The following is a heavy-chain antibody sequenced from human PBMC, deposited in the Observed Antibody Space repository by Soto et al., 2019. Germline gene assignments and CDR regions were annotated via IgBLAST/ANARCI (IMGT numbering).Heavy chain of an antibody. CDR3: ANGKDGVSYYYGMDV. J-gene: IGHJ6*02. V-gene: IGHV3-30*18. Sequence: QVQLVESGGGVVQPGRSLRLSCAASGFTFRSYGMHWVRQAPGKGLEWVAVISYDGREIHYVDSVKGRFTISRDNSKDTRYLQMNSLRGEDTAVYFCANGKDGVSYYYGMDVWGPGTTVAVSS. CDR1: GFTFRSYG. CDR2: ISYDGREI. D-gene: IGHD3-10*01.